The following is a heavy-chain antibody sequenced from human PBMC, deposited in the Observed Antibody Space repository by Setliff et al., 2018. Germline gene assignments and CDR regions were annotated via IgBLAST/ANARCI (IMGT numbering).Heavy chain of an antibody. D-gene: IGHD2-21*02. J-gene: IGHJ4*02. V-gene: IGHV4-59*12. Sequence: PSETLSLTCTVSGGSISSYYWSWIRQPPGKGLEWIGYIDYSGSTNYNPSLKSRVTISVDSSKNQVSLKLSSVAAADTAVYYCARGFDVCGGGACYTDGPYYFDYWGLGTLVTVSS. CDR1: GGSISSYY. CDR3: ARGFDVCGGGACYTDGPYYFDY. CDR2: IDYSGST.